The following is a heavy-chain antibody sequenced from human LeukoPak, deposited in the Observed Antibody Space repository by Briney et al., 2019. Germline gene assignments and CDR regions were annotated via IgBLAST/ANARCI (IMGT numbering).Heavy chain of an antibody. J-gene: IGHJ4*02. CDR2: ISGSGGST. Sequence: GGSLRLSCAASGFTFSSYAMSWVRQAPGKGLEWVSGISGSGGSTYYADSVKGRFTSSRDNSKNTLFLQMNSLRAEDTAIYYCAKALISGYYYWYFDYWGQGTLVTVSS. D-gene: IGHD3-22*01. CDR3: AKALISGYYYWYFDY. V-gene: IGHV3-23*01. CDR1: GFTFSSYA.